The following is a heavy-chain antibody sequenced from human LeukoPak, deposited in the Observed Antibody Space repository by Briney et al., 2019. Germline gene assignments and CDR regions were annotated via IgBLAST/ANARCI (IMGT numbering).Heavy chain of an antibody. J-gene: IGHJ6*02. CDR2: IYLSGST. D-gene: IGHD3-9*01. CDR3: ARLNYDILTGYYYGMDV. Sequence: SGTLSLTCAVSGGSISSSNWWSWVRQPPGKGLEWIGEIYLSGSTNYNPSLKSRVTISVDKSKNQFSLKLSSVTAADTAVYYCARLNYDILTGYYYGMDVWGQGTTVTVSS. V-gene: IGHV4-4*02. CDR1: GGSISSSNW.